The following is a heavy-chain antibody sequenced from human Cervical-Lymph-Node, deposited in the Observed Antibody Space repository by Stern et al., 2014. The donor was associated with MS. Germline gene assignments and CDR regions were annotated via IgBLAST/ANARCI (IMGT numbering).Heavy chain of an antibody. J-gene: IGHJ4*02. Sequence: DQLVESGAEVKKPGASVKVSCKVSGYTFSNYGMTWVRQAPGQGLEWMGWISAYNGNTNYTQKLQGRVTMTTDTSTSTAYMELRSLRSDDTAVYYCARDDSSGWYWAVDYWGQGTLVTVSS. CDR3: ARDDSSGWYWAVDY. D-gene: IGHD6-19*01. CDR1: GYTFSNYG. V-gene: IGHV1-18*01. CDR2: ISAYNGNT.